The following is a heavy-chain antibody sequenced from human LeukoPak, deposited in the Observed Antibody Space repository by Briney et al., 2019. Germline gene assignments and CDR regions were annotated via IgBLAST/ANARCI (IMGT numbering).Heavy chain of an antibody. J-gene: IGHJ4*02. Sequence: ASVKVSCKASGYTFTSNTINWVRQAPGQGLEWMGWMDPNSADTAYAQKFQGRVAMTRDTSISTAYMELSSLRSEDTAVYYCARADTSGWFVDYWGQGTLSPSPQ. CDR2: MDPNSADT. CDR1: GYTFTSNT. D-gene: IGHD6-19*01. CDR3: ARADTSGWFVDY. V-gene: IGHV1-8*01.